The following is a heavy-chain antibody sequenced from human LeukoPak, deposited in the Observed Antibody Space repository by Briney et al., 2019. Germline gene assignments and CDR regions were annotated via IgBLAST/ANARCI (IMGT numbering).Heavy chain of an antibody. CDR3: ARDAVPSVADGYNWFDP. CDR2: INSDGSST. D-gene: IGHD4-23*01. J-gene: IGHJ5*02. CDR1: GFTFSSYW. V-gene: IGHV3-74*01. Sequence: QPGGSLRLSCAASGFTFSSYWMHWVRQAPGKGLVWVSRINSDGSSTSYADSVKGRFTISRDNAKNTLYLQMNSLRAEDTAVYYCARDAVPSVADGYNWFDPWGQGTLVTVSS.